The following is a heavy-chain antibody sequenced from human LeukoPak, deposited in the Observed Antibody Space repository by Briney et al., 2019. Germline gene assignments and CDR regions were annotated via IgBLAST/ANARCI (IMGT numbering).Heavy chain of an antibody. CDR3: ARVLLRDFWSGYIHNYYYMDV. J-gene: IGHJ6*03. Sequence: ASVKVSCKASGYTFTSYGISWVRRAPGQGLEWMGWISAYNGNTNYAQKLLGRVTMTTDTSTSTAYMELRSLRSDNTAVYYCARVLLRDFWSGYIHNYYYMDVWGKGTTVTVSS. CDR2: ISAYNGNT. CDR1: GYTFTSYG. D-gene: IGHD3-3*01. V-gene: IGHV1-18*01.